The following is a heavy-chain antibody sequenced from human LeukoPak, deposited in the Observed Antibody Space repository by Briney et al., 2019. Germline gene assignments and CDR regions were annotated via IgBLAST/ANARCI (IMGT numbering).Heavy chain of an antibody. CDR2: INHSGSA. CDR3: ARPSPPLVT. J-gene: IGHJ3*01. D-gene: IGHD2-15*01. V-gene: IGHV4-34*01. Sequence: PSETLSLTCAVYGGSFSGYYWNWIRQPPGKGLEWIGEINHSGSANYNPSLKSRVTISVDTSKNQFSLKLSSVTAADTAVHYCARPSPPLVTWGQGTMVTVSS. CDR1: GGSFSGYY.